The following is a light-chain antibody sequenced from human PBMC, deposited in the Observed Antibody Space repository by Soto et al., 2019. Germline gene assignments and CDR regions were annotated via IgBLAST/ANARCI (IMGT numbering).Light chain of an antibody. V-gene: IGKV1-5*01. CDR2: DAS. CDR3: QQYYNYPGT. CDR1: QSITTW. J-gene: IGKJ1*01. Sequence: DIQMTQSPSTLSAPVGARVTINCRASQSITTWVAWYQQKPGKAPKLLIYDASSLESGVPSRFSGSGSGTAFTRTISSLQPDDFATYYCQQYYNYPGTFGQGTKVEIK.